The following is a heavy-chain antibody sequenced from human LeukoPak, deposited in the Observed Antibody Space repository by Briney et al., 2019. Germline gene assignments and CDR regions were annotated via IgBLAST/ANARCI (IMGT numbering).Heavy chain of an antibody. Sequence: PGRSLRLSCTASGFTFSNYAMHWVRQAPGKGLEGVAVIYYDGSNKYYADSGKGRFTISRDNSKNTLYLQMNSLRAEDTALYYCAKDELFLGDYGHLYSFDYWGQGTLVTVSS. J-gene: IGHJ4*02. V-gene: IGHV3-33*06. CDR2: IYYDGSNK. CDR1: GFTFSNYA. CDR3: AKDELFLGDYGHLYSFDY. D-gene: IGHD4/OR15-4a*01.